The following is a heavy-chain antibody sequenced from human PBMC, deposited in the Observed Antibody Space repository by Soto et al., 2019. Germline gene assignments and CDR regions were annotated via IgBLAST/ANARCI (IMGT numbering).Heavy chain of an antibody. J-gene: IGHJ6*02. V-gene: IGHV4-34*01. Sequence: SETLSLTCAVYGGSFSGYYWSWIRQPPGKGLEWIGEINHSGSTNYNPSLKSRVTIPVDTSKNQFSLKLSSVTTAGTAVYYCARGGYYYGSGRNKNYGMDVWGQGTTVTVSS. D-gene: IGHD3-10*01. CDR1: GGSFSGYY. CDR2: INHSGST. CDR3: ARGGYYYGSGRNKNYGMDV.